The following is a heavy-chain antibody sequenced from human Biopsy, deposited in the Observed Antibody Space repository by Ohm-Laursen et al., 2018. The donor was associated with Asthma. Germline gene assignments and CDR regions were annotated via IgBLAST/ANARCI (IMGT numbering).Heavy chain of an antibody. CDR3: ARKARHGDYDFDY. CDR2: IWYDGSNK. CDR1: GFSFSSYG. V-gene: IGHV3-33*08. Sequence: SLRLSCAASGFSFSSYGMHWVRQAPGKGLEWVAVIWYDGSNKYYADSVKGRFTISRDNSKNTLYLQMNSLRAEDTAVYYCARKARHGDYDFDYWGQGTLVTVSS. J-gene: IGHJ4*02. D-gene: IGHD4-17*01.